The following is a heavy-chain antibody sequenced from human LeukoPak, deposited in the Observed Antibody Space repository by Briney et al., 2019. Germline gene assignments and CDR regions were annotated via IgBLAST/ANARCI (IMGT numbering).Heavy chain of an antibody. Sequence: GGSLRLPCTASGLTFGDYAMSWVRQAPGKGLEWVGFIRSKAYGGTTEYAASVKGRFTISRDDSKSIAYLQMNSLKTEDTAVYYCTRDRTGYSYGYGSTSAFDYWGQGTLVTVSS. D-gene: IGHD5-18*01. CDR3: TRDRTGYSYGYGSTSAFDY. J-gene: IGHJ4*02. V-gene: IGHV3-49*04. CDR1: GLTFGDYA. CDR2: IRSKAYGGTT.